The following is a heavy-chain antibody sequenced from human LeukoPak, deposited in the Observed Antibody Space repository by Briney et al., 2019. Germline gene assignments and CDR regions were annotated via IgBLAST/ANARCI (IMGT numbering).Heavy chain of an antibody. CDR2: IIPIFGTA. J-gene: IGHJ1*01. V-gene: IGHV1-69*06. Sequence: ASVKVSCKASGGTFSSYAISWVRQAPGQGLEWMGGIIPIFGTANYAQKFQGRVTITADKSTSTAYMELSSLRSDDTALYYCARIGISARGTNFHHWGQGTLVTVSS. D-gene: IGHD6-13*01. CDR3: ARIGISARGTNFHH. CDR1: GGTFSSYA.